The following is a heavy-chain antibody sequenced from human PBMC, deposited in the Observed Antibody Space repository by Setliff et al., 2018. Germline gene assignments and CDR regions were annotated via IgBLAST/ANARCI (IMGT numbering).Heavy chain of an antibody. Sequence: PSETLSLTCAVYGDSLSGYYWSWIRQSPKKGLEWIGEIMPGRDTLYSPSLESRLTITIDTSKSQFSLKLSSVTAADTAVYYCARGRNVAARLFGSWGQGTLVTVSS. CDR1: GDSLSGYY. CDR3: ARGRNVAARLFGS. J-gene: IGHJ4*02. CDR2: IMPGRDT. D-gene: IGHD6-6*01. V-gene: IGHV4-34*01.